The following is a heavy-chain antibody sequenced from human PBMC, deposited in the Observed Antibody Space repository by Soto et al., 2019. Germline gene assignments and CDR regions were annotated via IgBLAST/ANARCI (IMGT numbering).Heavy chain of an antibody. J-gene: IGHJ4*02. CDR2: ISWNSGSI. CDR3: AKAPRAAAGTFDY. CDR1: GFTFDDYA. V-gene: IGHV3-9*01. D-gene: IGHD6-13*01. Sequence: SLRLSGAASGFTFDDYAMHWVRQAPGKGLEWVSGISWNSGSIGYADSVKGRFTISRDNAKNSLYLQMNSLRAEDTALYYCAKAPRAAAGTFDYWGQGTLVTVSS.